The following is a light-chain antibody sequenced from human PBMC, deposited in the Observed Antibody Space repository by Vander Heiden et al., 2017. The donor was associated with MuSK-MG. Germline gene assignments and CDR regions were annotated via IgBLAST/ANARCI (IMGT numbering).Light chain of an antibody. CDR2: LVS. CDR3: MQGTHWKT. Sequence: VLMTQSPLSLPVTLGQPASISCRSSQSLLHSNGNTYLTWFHQRPGQSPRRLIYLVSTRDSGVPDRFSGSGSGTEFTLKISRVEAEDVGVYYCMQGTHWKTFGQGTKVEIK. V-gene: IGKV2-30*02. CDR1: QSLLHSNGNTY. J-gene: IGKJ1*01.